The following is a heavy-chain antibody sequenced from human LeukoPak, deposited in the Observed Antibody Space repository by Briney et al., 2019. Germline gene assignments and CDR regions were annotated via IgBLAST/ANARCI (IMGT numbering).Heavy chain of an antibody. D-gene: IGHD2-15*01. J-gene: IGHJ6*03. V-gene: IGHV1-46*01. CDR2: INPRGMST. CDR1: GYSFTGHY. Sequence: GASVKVSCKSSGYSFTGHYMHWVRQAPGQGLEWMGVINPRGMSTIYAEKFQGRIIMTRDLSTSTAYMELSSLRSEDTAVYYCARRSLGSCSGGSCYSLGDYYYYMDVWGKGTTVTVSS. CDR3: ARRSLGSCSGGSCYSLGDYYYYMDV.